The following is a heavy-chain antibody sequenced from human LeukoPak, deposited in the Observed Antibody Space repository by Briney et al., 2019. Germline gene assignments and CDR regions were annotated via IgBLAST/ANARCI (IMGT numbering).Heavy chain of an antibody. D-gene: IGHD6-13*01. V-gene: IGHV1-46*01. CDR1: GYTFTSYY. Sequence: ASVKVSCKASGYTFTSYYMHWVRQAPGQGLEWMGLINPSGGSTSYAQKFQGRVTMTRDMSTSTVYMELSSLRSEDTAIYYCAREGRGVPGAIAAVKGFYYWGQGTLVTVSS. CDR2: INPSGGST. J-gene: IGHJ4*02. CDR3: AREGRGVPGAIAAVKGFYY.